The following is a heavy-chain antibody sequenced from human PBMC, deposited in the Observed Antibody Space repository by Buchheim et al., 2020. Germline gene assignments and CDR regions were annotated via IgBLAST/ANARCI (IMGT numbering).Heavy chain of an antibody. V-gene: IGHV1-18*01. CDR1: GYTFTSYG. Sequence: QVQLVQSGAEVKKPGASVKVSCKASGYTFTSYGVSWVRQAPGQGLEWMGWISVNSSYTKYAQKFQGRVTMTTDTSTSTAYMEVTSLRSGDTAVYYCARARLELPIDYWGQGTL. CDR2: ISVNSSYT. J-gene: IGHJ4*02. D-gene: IGHD1-7*01. CDR3: ARARLELPIDY.